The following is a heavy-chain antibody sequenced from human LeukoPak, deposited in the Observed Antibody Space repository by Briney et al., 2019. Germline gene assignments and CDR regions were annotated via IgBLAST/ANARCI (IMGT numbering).Heavy chain of an antibody. V-gene: IGHV3-48*02. CDR2: ISTDSGTL. Sequence: VQPGGSLRLSCASSGFTFSAYHMNWVRQAPGKGLEWISFISTDSGTLYYADSVKGRFTISRNNAANSLYLQMNNLRDEGTAVYYCARRDPFDYWGQGTMVTVSS. J-gene: IGHJ4*02. CDR3: ARRDPFDY. CDR1: GFTFSAYH.